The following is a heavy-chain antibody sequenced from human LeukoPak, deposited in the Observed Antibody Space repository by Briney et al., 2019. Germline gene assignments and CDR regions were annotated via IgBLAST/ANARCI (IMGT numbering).Heavy chain of an antibody. V-gene: IGHV5-51*01. J-gene: IGHJ4*02. D-gene: IGHD6-19*01. Sequence: GESLKISCQGSGYSFTNYWIGWVRQMPGKDLEWMRIFSPGDSDRRYSPSFRGQVTISADKSISTVYLQLSSLKASDTAMYYCARLASAWNFDYWGQGTLVTVSS. CDR2: FSPGDSDR. CDR1: GYSFTNYW. CDR3: ARLASAWNFDY.